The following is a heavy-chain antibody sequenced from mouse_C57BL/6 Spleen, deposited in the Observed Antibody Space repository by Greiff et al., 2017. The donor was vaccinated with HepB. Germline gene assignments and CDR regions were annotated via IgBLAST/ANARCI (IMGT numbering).Heavy chain of an antibody. CDR3: AIIYYGNYGFAY. J-gene: IGHJ3*01. Sequence: EVKLQQSGPELVKPGASVKISCKASGYSFTGYYMNWVKQSPEKSLEWIGEINPSTGGTTYNQKFKAKATLTVDKSSSTAYMQLKSLTSEDSAVYYCAIIYYGNYGFAYWGQGTLVTVSA. CDR1: GYSFTGYY. CDR2: INPSTGGT. D-gene: IGHD2-1*01. V-gene: IGHV1-42*01.